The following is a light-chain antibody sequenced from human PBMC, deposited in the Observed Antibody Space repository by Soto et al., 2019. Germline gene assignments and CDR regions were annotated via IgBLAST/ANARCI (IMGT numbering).Light chain of an antibody. CDR3: SSYAGSNNYV. Sequence: LTQPPSASGSPGQSVTISCIGTSSDVGNYNYVSWYQQHPGKAPKLMIYEVSKRPSGVPDRFSGSKSGNTASLTVSGLQTDDEADYYCSSYAGSNNYVFGTGTKVTV. V-gene: IGLV2-8*01. CDR2: EVS. J-gene: IGLJ1*01. CDR1: SSDVGNYNY.